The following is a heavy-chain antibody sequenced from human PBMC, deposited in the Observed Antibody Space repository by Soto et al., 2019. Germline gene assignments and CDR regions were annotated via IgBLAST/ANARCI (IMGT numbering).Heavy chain of an antibody. V-gene: IGHV4-30-2*01. CDR2: IYVSVST. D-gene: IGHD6-19*01. J-gene: IGHJ5*02. Sequence: SVTLSLRSDVSEGLIRNDGYCWTRIRPPPGKGLEWIGYIYVSVSTHYNQSLKSRVSISVAPSKNQFSLRVSSVTAADTAMYLCTTASSGWPTGFDPPRKGIRVTVPS. CDR1: EGLIRNDGYC. CDR3: TTASSGWPTGFDP.